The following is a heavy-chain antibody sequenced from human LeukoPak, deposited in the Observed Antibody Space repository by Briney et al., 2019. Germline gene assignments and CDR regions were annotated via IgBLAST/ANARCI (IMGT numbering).Heavy chain of an antibody. Sequence: GGSLRLSCAASGFTFSSYAMSWVRQAPGKGLEWVSGIGDSGRSTFYADSVKGRFTISRDNAKNSLYLQMNSLRDEDTAVYYCASHSSSGWYYFDYWGQGTLVTVSS. V-gene: IGHV3-23*01. CDR1: GFTFSSYA. J-gene: IGHJ4*02. D-gene: IGHD6-19*01. CDR2: IGDSGRST. CDR3: ASHSSSGWYYFDY.